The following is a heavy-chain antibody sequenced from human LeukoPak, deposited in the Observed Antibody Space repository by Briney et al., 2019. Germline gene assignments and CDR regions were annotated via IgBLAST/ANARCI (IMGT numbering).Heavy chain of an antibody. V-gene: IGHV3-30*03. CDR2: ISYDGSDK. J-gene: IGHJ4*02. D-gene: IGHD2-21*02. Sequence: GRSLRLSCAASGFTFSIYGVHWVRQAPGLGLEWVAVISYDGSDKYYADSVTGRFTISRDNSKNTLYLQMTSLRAEDTAVYYCARDQGVTAFYYFDYWGQGTLVTVSS. CDR1: GFTFSIYG. CDR3: ARDQGVTAFYYFDY.